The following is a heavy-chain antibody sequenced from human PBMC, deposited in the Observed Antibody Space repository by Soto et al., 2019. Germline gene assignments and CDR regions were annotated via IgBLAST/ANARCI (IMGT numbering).Heavy chain of an antibody. J-gene: IGHJ4*02. Sequence: GGSLRLSCAASGFTFSSYGMHWVRQAPGKGLEWVAVISYDGSNKYYADSVKGRFTISRDNSKNTLYLQMNSLRAEDTAVYYCAKDQERGYSSGCSDYWGQGTLVTVSS. CDR2: ISYDGSNK. D-gene: IGHD6-19*01. V-gene: IGHV3-30*18. CDR3: AKDQERGYSSGCSDY. CDR1: GFTFSSYG.